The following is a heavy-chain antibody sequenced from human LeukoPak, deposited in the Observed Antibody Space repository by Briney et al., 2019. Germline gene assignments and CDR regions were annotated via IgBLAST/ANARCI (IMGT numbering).Heavy chain of an antibody. V-gene: IGHV4-39*01. CDR3: AGYSSSWYDY. Sequence: SETLSLTCTVSGGSISSSSYYWGWIRQPPGKGLEWIGSIYYSGSTYYNPSLKSRVTISVDASKNQFSLKLSSVTAADTAVYYCAGYSSSWYDYWGQGTLVTVSS. D-gene: IGHD6-13*01. J-gene: IGHJ4*02. CDR2: IYYSGST. CDR1: GGSISSSSYY.